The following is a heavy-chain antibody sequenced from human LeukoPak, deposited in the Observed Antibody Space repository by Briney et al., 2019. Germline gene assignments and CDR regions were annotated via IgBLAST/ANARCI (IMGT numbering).Heavy chain of an antibody. Sequence: ASVKVSCKASGYTFTKYGITWVRQAPGQGLEWMGWITNYAQKLQGRVTMTTDTSTSTAYMELRSLISDDAAVYYCARGDDYGDYWGLYWDQGTLVTVSS. D-gene: IGHD4-17*01. CDR3: ARGDDYGDYWGLY. CDR2: IT. CDR1: GYTFTKYG. V-gene: IGHV1-18*01. J-gene: IGHJ4*02.